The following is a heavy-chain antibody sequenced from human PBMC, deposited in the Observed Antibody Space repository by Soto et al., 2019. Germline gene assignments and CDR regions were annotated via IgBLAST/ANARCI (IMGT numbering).Heavy chain of an antibody. D-gene: IGHD1-26*01. V-gene: IGHV4-39*07. CDR2: IYYSGST. CDR1: GGSISSSSYY. CDR3: ARAGVVGATALDY. J-gene: IGHJ4*02. Sequence: SETPSLTCTVSGGSISSSSYYWGWIRQPPGKGLEWIGSIYYSGSTYYNPSLKSRVTISVDTSKNQFSLKLTSVTAADTAVYYCARAGVVGATALDYWGQGTLVTVSS.